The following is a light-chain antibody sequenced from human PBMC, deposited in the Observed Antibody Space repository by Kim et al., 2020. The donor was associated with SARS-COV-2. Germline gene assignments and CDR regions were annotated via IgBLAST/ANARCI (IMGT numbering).Light chain of an antibody. CDR1: SSGVGGCYR. CDR2: AGS. Sequence: GQLVPSSCTGTSSGVGGCYRVSLYQQHPSTAPKVMIYAGSDRPSGVPDRFSGSKSGNTASLTISGLQAEGEADYYCSSFTTSATYVSGTGTKVTVL. V-gene: IGLV2-18*02. J-gene: IGLJ1*01. CDR3: SSFTTSATYV.